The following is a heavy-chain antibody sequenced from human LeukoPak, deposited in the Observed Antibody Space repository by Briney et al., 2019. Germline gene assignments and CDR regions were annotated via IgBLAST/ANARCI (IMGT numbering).Heavy chain of an antibody. D-gene: IGHD6-13*01. Sequence: ASVKVSCKASGYTFTRNGISWVRQAPGQGLEWMGIINPSGGSTSYAQKFQGRVTMTRDTSTSTVYMELSSLRSEDTAVYYCARDGGGIAAAGSWFDPWGQGTLVTVSS. CDR2: INPSGGST. CDR3: ARDGGGIAAAGSWFDP. CDR1: GYTFTRNG. J-gene: IGHJ5*02. V-gene: IGHV1-46*01.